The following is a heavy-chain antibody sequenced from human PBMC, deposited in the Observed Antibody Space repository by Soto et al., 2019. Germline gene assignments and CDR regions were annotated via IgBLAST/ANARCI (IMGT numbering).Heavy chain of an antibody. J-gene: IGHJ4*02. CDR2: IRSRANNFAT. CDR1: GFTFSSAA. D-gene: IGHD2-2*01. V-gene: IGHV3-73*01. Sequence: EVQLVQSGGGLVQPGGSLKLSCAASGFTFSSAAMHWVRQASGKGLEWLGRIRSRANNFATAYAASVKGRFAISRDDSKSTAYLQMNSLKIEDTAVYYCTRGYCTSTTCWGLDYWGQGILVTVSS. CDR3: TRGYCTSTTCWGLDY.